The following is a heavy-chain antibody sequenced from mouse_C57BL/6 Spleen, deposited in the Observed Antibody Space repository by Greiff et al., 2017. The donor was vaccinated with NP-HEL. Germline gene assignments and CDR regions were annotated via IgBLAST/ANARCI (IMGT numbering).Heavy chain of an antibody. CDR2: ISSGGSYT. D-gene: IGHD3-3*01. J-gene: IGHJ2*01. CDR1: GFTFSSYG. CDR3: ARHGDSGFDY. Sequence: VQLQQSGGDLVKPGGSLKLSCAASGFTFSSYGMSWVRQTPDKRLEWVATISSGGSYTYYLESVKGRFTISRDNAKNTLYLQMSSLKSEDTAMYYCARHGDSGFDYWGQGTTLTVSS. V-gene: IGHV5-6*01.